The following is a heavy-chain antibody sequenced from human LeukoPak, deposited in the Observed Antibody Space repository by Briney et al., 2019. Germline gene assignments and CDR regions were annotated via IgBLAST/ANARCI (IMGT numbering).Heavy chain of an antibody. D-gene: IGHD2-2*02. CDR2: IIPILGIA. CDR1: GGTFSSYA. J-gene: IGHJ5*02. CDR3: ARDQRYCSGSTCYTRFHP. V-gene: IGHV1-69*04. Sequence: SVKVSCKASGGTFSSYAISWVRQAPGQGLEWMGRIIPILGIANYAQKFQGRVTITADKSTSTAYTELSSLTSEDTAVYYCARDQRYCSGSTCYTRFHPWGQGTLVTVSS.